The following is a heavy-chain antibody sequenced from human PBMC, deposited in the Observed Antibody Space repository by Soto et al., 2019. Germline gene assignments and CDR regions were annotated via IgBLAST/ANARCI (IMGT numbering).Heavy chain of an antibody. D-gene: IGHD3-22*01. Sequence: PGGSLRLSCAASGFTFSSYAMSWVRQAPGKGLEWVSAISGSGGSTYYADSVKGRFTISRDNSKNTLYLQMNSLRAEHTAVYYCAKEPLERGDSSGNHTSTDDCCGQGSLF. CDR3: AKEPLERGDSSGNHTSTDDC. CDR1: GFTFSSYA. CDR2: ISGSGGST. V-gene: IGHV3-23*01. J-gene: IGHJ4*02.